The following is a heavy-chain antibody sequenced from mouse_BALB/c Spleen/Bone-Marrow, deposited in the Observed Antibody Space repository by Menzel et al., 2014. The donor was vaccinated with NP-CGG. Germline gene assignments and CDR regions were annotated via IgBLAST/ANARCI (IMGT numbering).Heavy chain of an antibody. D-gene: IGHD1-1*01. CDR3: AKYYYGNSLFAY. CDR2: IDPANGNT. J-gene: IGHJ3*01. V-gene: IGHV14-3*02. Sequence: EVKLQESGAELVKPGASVKLSCTASGFNIKDTYMHWVKQRPEQGLEWIGRIDPANGNTKYDPKFQGKATITADTSSNTAYLQLSSLTSEDTSVYYCAKYYYGNSLFAYWGQGTLVIVSA. CDR1: GFNIKDTY.